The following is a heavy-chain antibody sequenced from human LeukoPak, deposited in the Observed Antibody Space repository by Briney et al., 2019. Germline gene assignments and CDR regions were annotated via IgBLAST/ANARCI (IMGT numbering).Heavy chain of an antibody. Sequence: PSETLSLTCTVSGGSINNYYWSWIRQPPGKALEWIGYIYYSGSTNYNHSFKSRVTISVDTSKNQFSLKLSSVTAADTAVYYCARLGIVVVPAATYPRVIDYWGQGTLVTVSS. CDR2: IYYSGST. V-gene: IGHV4-59*08. CDR1: GGSINNYY. D-gene: IGHD2-2*01. CDR3: ARLGIVVVPAATYPRVIDY. J-gene: IGHJ4*02.